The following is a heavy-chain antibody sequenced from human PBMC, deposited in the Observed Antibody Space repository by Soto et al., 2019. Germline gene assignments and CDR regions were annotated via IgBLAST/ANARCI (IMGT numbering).Heavy chain of an antibody. CDR2: INPNSGGT. J-gene: IGHJ6*02. CDR3: ARDGVVVTDASHYYYGMDV. D-gene: IGHD2-2*01. CDR1: GYTFTGYY. V-gene: IGHV1-2*02. Sequence: GXSVKVSCKASGYTFTGYYMHWVRQAPGQGLEWMGWINPNSGGTNYAQKFQGRVTMTRDTSISTAYMELSRLRSDDTAVYYCARDGVVVTDASHYYYGMDVWGQGTTVTVSS.